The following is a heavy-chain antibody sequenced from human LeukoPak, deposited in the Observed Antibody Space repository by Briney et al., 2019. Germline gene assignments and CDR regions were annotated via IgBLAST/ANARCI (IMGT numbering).Heavy chain of an antibody. CDR1: GFTFSSYA. Sequence: GGSLRLSCAASGFTFSSYAMSWVRQAPGKGLEWVSAISGSGGSTYYADSVKGRFTISRDNSKNTLYLQMNSLRAEDTAVYYCAKTLNYQLLYSQSDYWGQGTLVTVSS. CDR2: ISGSGGST. V-gene: IGHV3-23*01. D-gene: IGHD2-2*02. CDR3: AKTLNYQLLYSQSDY. J-gene: IGHJ4*02.